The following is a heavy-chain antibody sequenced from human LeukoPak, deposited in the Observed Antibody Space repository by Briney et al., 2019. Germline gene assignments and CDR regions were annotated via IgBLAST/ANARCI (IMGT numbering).Heavy chain of an antibody. CDR3: ARGYCSGGSCYSFDY. CDR1: GGTFSNYA. Sequence: ASVKVSCKASGGTFSNYAISWVRQAPGQGLEWMGGIIPIFGTANSAQNFQGRVTITADESTSTAYMELSSLRSEDTAVYYCARGYCSGGSCYSFDYWGQGTLVTVSS. CDR2: IIPIFGTA. D-gene: IGHD2-15*01. J-gene: IGHJ4*02. V-gene: IGHV1-69*13.